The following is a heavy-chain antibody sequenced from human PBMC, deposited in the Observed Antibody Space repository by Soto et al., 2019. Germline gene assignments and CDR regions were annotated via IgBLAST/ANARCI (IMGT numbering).Heavy chain of an antibody. J-gene: IGHJ6*02. CDR2: IKSKTDGGTT. CDR3: TTEGYYDILTGQILPEYYYYYGMDV. D-gene: IGHD3-9*01. CDR1: GFTFSNAW. V-gene: IGHV3-15*07. Sequence: PGGSLRLSCAASGFTFSNAWMNWVRQAPGKGLEWVGRIKSKTDGGTTDYAAPVKGRFTISRDDSKNTLYLQMNSLKTEDTAVYYCTTEGYYDILTGQILPEYYYYYGMDVWGQGTTVTVSS.